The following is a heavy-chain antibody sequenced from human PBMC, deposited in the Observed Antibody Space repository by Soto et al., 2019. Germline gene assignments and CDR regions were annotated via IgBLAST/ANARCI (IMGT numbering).Heavy chain of an antibody. Sequence: EVQLLESGGGLVQPGGSLRLSCAASGFTFDSYAMSWVRQAPGKGLEWVSAISGSGGSRFHADSVKGRFTISRDNSQNSVYLKMNSMRPGATAIYYCAKGLNTYYFDSWGQGSLVCFSS. J-gene: IGHJ4*02. CDR1: GFTFDSYA. CDR3: AKGLNTYYFDS. CDR2: ISGSGGSR. V-gene: IGHV3-23*01. D-gene: IGHD2-8*01.